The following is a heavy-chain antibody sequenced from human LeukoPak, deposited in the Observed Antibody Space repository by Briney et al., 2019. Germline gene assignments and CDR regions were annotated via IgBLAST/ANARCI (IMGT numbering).Heavy chain of an antibody. CDR1: GESISGFY. CDR3: ARRTVGGDFDY. V-gene: IGHV4-59*08. CDR2: IYYSGST. J-gene: IGHJ4*02. Sequence: SETLSLTCTVSGESISGFYWNWIRQPPGKGLEWLGYIYYSGSTNYNPSLKSRVTISVDTSKNQFSLKLSSVTAADTAVYYCARRTVGGDFDYWGQGTLVTVSS. D-gene: IGHD3-16*01.